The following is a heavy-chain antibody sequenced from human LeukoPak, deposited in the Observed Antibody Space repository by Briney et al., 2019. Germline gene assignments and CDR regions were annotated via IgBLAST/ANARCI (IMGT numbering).Heavy chain of an antibody. V-gene: IGHV3-53*01. CDR2: ILPGGVT. D-gene: IGHD4-17*01. Sequence: GGSLTLSCEVSGFSVRVNHMAWVRQRLGKGLEWVAVILPGGVTHYTDSLRDRFSISTDKSKNVLYLQMDTLRAEDTALYYCVRERDYDTYFDYWGRGTLVTVSS. CDR1: GFSVRVNH. J-gene: IGHJ4*02. CDR3: VRERDYDTYFDY.